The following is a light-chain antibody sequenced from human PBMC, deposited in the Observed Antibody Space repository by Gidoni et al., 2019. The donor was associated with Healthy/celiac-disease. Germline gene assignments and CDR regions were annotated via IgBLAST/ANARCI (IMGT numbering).Light chain of an antibody. CDR2: AAS. CDR3: QQSYSTPYT. V-gene: IGKV1-39*01. CDR1: QRISSY. Sequence: DIQMTQSPSSLSASVGDRVTISCRASQRISSYLNWYQQNPGKAPQLLIYAASSLQSGVPSRFSGSGSGTDFTLTISSLQPEDFATYYCQQSYSTPYTFGQGTKLEIK. J-gene: IGKJ2*01.